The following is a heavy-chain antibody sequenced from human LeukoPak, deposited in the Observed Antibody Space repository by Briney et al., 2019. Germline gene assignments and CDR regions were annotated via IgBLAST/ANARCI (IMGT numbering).Heavy chain of an antibody. CDR3: AKSGDFWSGYYVDY. D-gene: IGHD3-3*01. J-gene: IGHJ4*02. CDR2: IKDDGSGI. V-gene: IGHV3-7*01. CDR1: GFSFSNSW. Sequence: GGSLRLSCAASGFSFSNSWMNWVRQAPGMGLEWVANIKDDGSGINYVDSVKGRFTISRDNGKSSLYLQMNSLRAEDTAVYYCAKSGDFWSGYYVDYWGQGTLVTVSS.